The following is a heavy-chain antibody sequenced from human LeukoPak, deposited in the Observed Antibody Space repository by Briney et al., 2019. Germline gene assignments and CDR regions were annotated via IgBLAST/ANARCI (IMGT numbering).Heavy chain of an antibody. CDR1: GFTLRTYA. CDR2: ISGSGGST. Sequence: QPGGSLRLSCAASGFTLRTYAMSWVRQAPGKGLEWVSAISGSGGSTDYADSVKGRFTISRDSTKNTLYLQMNSLRAEDTAVYYCAKPDSSGYYSPWGYWGQGTLVTVSS. CDR3: AKPDSSGYYSPWGY. J-gene: IGHJ4*02. D-gene: IGHD3-22*01. V-gene: IGHV3-23*01.